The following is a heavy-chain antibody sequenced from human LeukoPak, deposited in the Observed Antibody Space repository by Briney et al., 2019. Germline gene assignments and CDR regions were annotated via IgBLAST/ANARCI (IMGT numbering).Heavy chain of an antibody. CDR2: IYSSGST. Sequence: SETLSLTCTVSGVSISSSFWSWVRQPPGKGLEWIGYIYSSGSTNYNPSLKSRVAISVDTSKSKFSLRLTSVTAADTAVYYCARHRGTGTSRGFNFDVWGQGTLVTVSS. D-gene: IGHD4-23*01. CDR3: ARHRGTGTSRGFNFDV. CDR1: GVSISSSF. J-gene: IGHJ4*02. V-gene: IGHV4-59*08.